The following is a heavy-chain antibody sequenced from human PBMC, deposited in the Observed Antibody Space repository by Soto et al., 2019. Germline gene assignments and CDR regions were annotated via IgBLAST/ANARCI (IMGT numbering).Heavy chain of an antibody. V-gene: IGHV4-59*01. CDR1: GVSISSYF. CDR3: ARIGGYHGPLDY. D-gene: IGHD6-25*01. Sequence: TLSLTCSVSGVSISSYFWSWIRQAPGGGLEWIGYTYHRGSTNYSPSLKSRVAISLDTSENQFSLKVNSVTAADTAVYYCARIGGYHGPLDYWGQGTPVTVSS. CDR2: TYHRGST. J-gene: IGHJ4*02.